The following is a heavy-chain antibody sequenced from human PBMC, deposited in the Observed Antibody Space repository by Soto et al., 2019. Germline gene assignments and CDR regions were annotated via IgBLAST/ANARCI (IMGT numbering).Heavy chain of an antibody. Sequence: QVQFVQSGAEAKKPGASVKVSCKASGYIFTDYSVHWVRQAPGQRPEWMGWINAATGYTKYSEEFQGRVSITMDTSASTAYMELSSLTSDDTAVYYCAGWWYSCDYWGQRTLVTVSS. J-gene: IGHJ4*02. CDR3: AGWWYSCDY. CDR1: GYIFTDYS. CDR2: INAATGYT. V-gene: IGHV1-3*01. D-gene: IGHD2-15*01.